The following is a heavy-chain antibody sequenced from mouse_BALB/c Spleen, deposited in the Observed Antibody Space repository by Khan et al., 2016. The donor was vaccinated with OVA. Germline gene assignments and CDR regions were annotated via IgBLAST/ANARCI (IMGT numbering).Heavy chain of an antibody. D-gene: IGHD2-2*01. Sequence: QVQLQQSGAELVKPGASVKLSCKASGYTFSSYYMYWVKQRPGQGLEWIGEINPNNGGTNFNEKFKSKAALTVDKSSTTAYMQLSSLTSEDSAVYYWTRSGYGSFAYWGQGTLGTVS. V-gene: IGHV1S81*02. J-gene: IGHJ3*01. CDR2: INPNNGGT. CDR3: TRSGYGSFAY. CDR1: GYTFSSYY.